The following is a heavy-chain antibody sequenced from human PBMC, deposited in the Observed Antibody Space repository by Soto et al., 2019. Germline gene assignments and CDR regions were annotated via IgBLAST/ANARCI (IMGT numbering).Heavy chain of an antibody. Sequence: PSETLSLTCTVSGGSISSGGYYWSWIRQHPGKGLEWIGYIYYSGSTYYNPSLKSRVTISVDTSKNQLSLKLSSLTAADTAVYYCARLPLSSSAYYYAHDAFDIWGQGTMVTVS. CDR3: ARLPLSSSAYYYAHDAFDI. D-gene: IGHD3-22*01. CDR1: GGSISSGGYY. CDR2: IYYSGST. J-gene: IGHJ3*02. V-gene: IGHV4-31*03.